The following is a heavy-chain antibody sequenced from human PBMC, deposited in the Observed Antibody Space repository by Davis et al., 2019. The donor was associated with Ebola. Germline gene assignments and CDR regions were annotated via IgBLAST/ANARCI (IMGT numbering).Heavy chain of an antibody. CDR3: ARLLGSWYSRDVFDI. CDR1: GYTFTSYR. J-gene: IGHJ3*02. D-gene: IGHD6-13*01. Sequence: GESPKIPRKGPGYTFTSYRIAWVRQMPGKGLEWMGIIYPGDSDARYSPSFQGQVTISVDKSTTTAYLQLRSLKASNTAMYYCARLLGSWYSRDVFDIWGQGTMVTVSS. CDR2: IYPGDSDA. V-gene: IGHV5-51*01.